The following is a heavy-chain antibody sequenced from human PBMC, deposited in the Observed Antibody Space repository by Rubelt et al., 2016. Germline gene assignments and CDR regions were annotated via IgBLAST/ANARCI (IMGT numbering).Heavy chain of an antibody. J-gene: IGHJ5*02. D-gene: IGHD6-19*01. V-gene: IGHV1-69*05. Sequence: VKVSCKASGGTFSSYAISWVRQAPGQGLEWMGGIIPIFGTANYAQKFQGRVTMTTDTSTSTAYMELRSLRSDDTAVYYCARDLRYSSGGYDWFDPWGQGTLVTVSS. CDR2: IIPIFGTA. CDR3: ARDLRYSSGGYDWFDP. CDR1: GGTFSSYA.